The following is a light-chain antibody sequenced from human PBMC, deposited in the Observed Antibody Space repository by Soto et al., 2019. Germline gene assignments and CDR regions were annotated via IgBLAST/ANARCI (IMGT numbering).Light chain of an antibody. V-gene: IGLV2-23*02. CDR2: EVS. Sequence: QSVLTQPASVSGSPGQSITISCTGTSSDVGSYNLVSWYQQHPGKAPKLMIYEVSKRPSGVSNRFSGSKSGNTASLTISVLQAEDEADFYCCSYAGSSTFVVFGGGTQLTVL. CDR1: SSDVGSYNL. J-gene: IGLJ2*01. CDR3: CSYAGSSTFVV.